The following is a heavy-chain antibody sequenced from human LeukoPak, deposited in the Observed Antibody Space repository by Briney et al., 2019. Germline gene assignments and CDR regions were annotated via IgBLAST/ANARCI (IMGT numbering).Heavy chain of an antibody. J-gene: IGHJ3*02. V-gene: IGHV1-69*13. CDR3: AREGSTMIVVAHPHDAFDI. D-gene: IGHD3-22*01. Sequence: GASVKVSCKASGGTFSSHAISWVRQAPGQGLEWMGGIIPIFGTANYAQKFQGRVTITADESTSTAYMELSSLRSEDTAVYYCAREGSTMIVVAHPHDAFDIWGQGTMVTVSS. CDR2: IIPIFGTA. CDR1: GGTFSSHA.